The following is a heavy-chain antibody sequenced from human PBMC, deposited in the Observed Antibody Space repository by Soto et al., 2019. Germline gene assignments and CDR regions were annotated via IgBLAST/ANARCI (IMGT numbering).Heavy chain of an antibody. D-gene: IGHD2-2*01. CDR1: GDSISSSY. V-gene: IGHV4-59*12. J-gene: IGHJ4*02. Sequence: SETLSLTCTVSGDSISSSYWSWIRQSPGKGLEWIGYIYYSGSTNYNPSLKSRVTISVDTSKNQFSLKLSSVTAADTAVYYCARSSTSANYFDYWGQGTLVTVSS. CDR2: IYYSGST. CDR3: ARSSTSANYFDY.